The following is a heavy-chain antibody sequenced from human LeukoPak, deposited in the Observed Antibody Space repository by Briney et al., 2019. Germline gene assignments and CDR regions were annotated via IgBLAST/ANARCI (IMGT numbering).Heavy chain of an antibody. CDR1: GFTFTGYT. CDR3: AKDLGVQWRLPYYSDY. J-gene: IGHJ4*02. CDR2: ISSDGSSM. Sequence: GGSLRLSCAASGFTFTGYTMHWVRQAPGKGLEWVAVISSDGSSMYYADSVKGRFTISRDNSKNTLYLQMNSLRTEDTAVYYCAKDLGVQWRLPYYSDYWGQGTLVTVSS. V-gene: IGHV3-30-3*01. D-gene: IGHD3-3*01.